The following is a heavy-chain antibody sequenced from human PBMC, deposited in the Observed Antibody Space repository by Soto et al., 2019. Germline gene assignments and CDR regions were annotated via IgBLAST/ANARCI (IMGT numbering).Heavy chain of an antibody. CDR2: INPKGGST. Sequence: QVQLVQSGAEVKKPGASVKVSCKASGYTFINYYMHWVRQAPGQGLEWMGIINPKGGSTSYAQKFQGRVTLTRDTPTNTVNMELSSQRSKDTCVYYGAREKWLVRRNEPFDIGGQGTMVTVSS. CDR1: GYTFINYY. V-gene: IGHV1-46*01. D-gene: IGHD5-12*01. J-gene: IGHJ3*02. CDR3: AREKWLVRRNEPFDI.